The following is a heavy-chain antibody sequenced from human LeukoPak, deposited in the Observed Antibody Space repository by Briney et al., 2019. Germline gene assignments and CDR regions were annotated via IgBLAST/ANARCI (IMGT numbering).Heavy chain of an antibody. V-gene: IGHV4-39*07. CDR1: GGSISSYY. CDR3: ARQAILTGYYLDY. D-gene: IGHD3-9*01. Sequence: PSETLSLTCTVSGGSISSYYWGWIRQPPGKGLEWIGSIYYSGSTYYNPSLKSRVTISVDTSKNQFSLKLSSVTAADTAVYYCARQAILTGYYLDYWGQGTLVTVSS. CDR2: IYYSGST. J-gene: IGHJ4*02.